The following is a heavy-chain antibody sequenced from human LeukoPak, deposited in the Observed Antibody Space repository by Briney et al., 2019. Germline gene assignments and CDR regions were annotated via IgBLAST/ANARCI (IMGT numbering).Heavy chain of an antibody. CDR2: ISGDGGST. Sequence: GGSLRLSCAASGFTVDDYAMHWVRQTPGKGLEWVSVISGDGGSTYYADSVKGRFTISRDNSKNSLYLQMNSLRTEDTALYSCAKDMGAVTGGWVGYWGQGTLVTVSS. D-gene: IGHD6-19*01. V-gene: IGHV3-43*02. CDR3: AKDMGAVTGGWVGY. CDR1: GFTVDDYA. J-gene: IGHJ4*02.